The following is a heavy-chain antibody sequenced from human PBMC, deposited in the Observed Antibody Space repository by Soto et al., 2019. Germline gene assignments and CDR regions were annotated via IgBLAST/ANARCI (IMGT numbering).Heavy chain of an antibody. CDR1: GDSVSSGLYY. CDR3: ASLGYCSGGSCWGPNWFDP. D-gene: IGHD2-15*01. CDR2: IYYSGST. V-gene: IGHV4-61*01. Sequence: PSETLSLTCTVSGDSVSSGLYYWGWVRQPPGKGLEWIGYIYYSGSTNYNPSLKSRVTISVDTSKNQFSLKLRSVTAADTAVYYCASLGYCSGGSCWGPNWFDPWGQGTLVTVSS. J-gene: IGHJ5*02.